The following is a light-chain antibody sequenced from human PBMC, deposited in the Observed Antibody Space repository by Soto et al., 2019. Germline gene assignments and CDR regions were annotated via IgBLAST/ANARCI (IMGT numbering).Light chain of an antibody. V-gene: IGKV1-5*01. CDR2: EPT. J-gene: IGKJ1*01. CDR1: QSISTW. Sequence: DIQMTQSPSTLSASVGDRVTITCRASQSISTWLAWYQQKPGKAPKLLIFEPTNLETGVPSRFSGSGSGTDFTLTITSLQPDDLATYYCQQYSTYWTFGQGTKVEVK. CDR3: QQYSTYWT.